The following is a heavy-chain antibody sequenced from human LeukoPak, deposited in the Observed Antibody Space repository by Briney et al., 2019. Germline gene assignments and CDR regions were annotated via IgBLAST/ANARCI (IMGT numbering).Heavy chain of an antibody. CDR1: GGSFNGYY. J-gene: IGHJ5*01. CDR3: ARASGSDFIYDS. D-gene: IGHD3-22*01. CDR2: INHSGNT. Sequence: KASETLSLTCAVYGGSFNGYYWTWIRQPPGKGLEWIGEINHSGNTNNNPSLQSRVTFSVDTSKNQFSLRLSFVTAADTAVYYCARASGSDFIYDSWGHGTLVTVSS. V-gene: IGHV4-34*01.